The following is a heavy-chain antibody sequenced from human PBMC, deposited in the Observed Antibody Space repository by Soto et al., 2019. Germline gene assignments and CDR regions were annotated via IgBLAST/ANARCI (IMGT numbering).Heavy chain of an antibody. D-gene: IGHD3-22*01. CDR1: GYSFTSYW. V-gene: IGHV5-10-1*01. Sequence: LGESLKISCKGSGYSFTSYWISWVRQMPGKGLEWMGRIDPSDSYTNYSPSFQGHVTISADKSISTAYLQWSSLKASDTAMYYCARASLTYYYDSSGYIPLLDVWGQGTTVTVSS. CDR2: IDPSDSYT. J-gene: IGHJ6*02. CDR3: ARASLTYYYDSSGYIPLLDV.